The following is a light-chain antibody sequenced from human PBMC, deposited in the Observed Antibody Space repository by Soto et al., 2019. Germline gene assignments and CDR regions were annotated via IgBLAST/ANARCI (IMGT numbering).Light chain of an antibody. CDR1: SSDVGGYNY. J-gene: IGLJ2*01. CDR3: SSYTSSSTQV. Sequence: QSVLTQPASVSGSPGQSITISCTGTSSDVGGYNYVSWYQQHPGKAPKLMIYDVSNRPSGVSNRFSGSKSGNTASLTISGHQAEDEADYYCSSYTSSSTQVFGGGTKLTVL. V-gene: IGLV2-14*01. CDR2: DVS.